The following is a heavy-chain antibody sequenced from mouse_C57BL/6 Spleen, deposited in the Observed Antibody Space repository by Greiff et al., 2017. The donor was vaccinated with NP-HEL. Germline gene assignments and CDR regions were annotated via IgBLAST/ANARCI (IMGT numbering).Heavy chain of an antibody. CDR3: ASPPSVYYGSPWFAY. D-gene: IGHD1-1*01. CDR1: GYAFSSSW. J-gene: IGHJ3*01. CDR2: IYPGDGDT. Sequence: QVQLQQSGPELVKPGASVKISCKASGYAFSSSWMNWVKQRPGKGLEWIGRIYPGDGDTTYNGKFKGKATLTADKSSSTAYMQRSSLTSEDSAVYCCASPPSVYYGSPWFAYWGQGTLVTVSA. V-gene: IGHV1-82*01.